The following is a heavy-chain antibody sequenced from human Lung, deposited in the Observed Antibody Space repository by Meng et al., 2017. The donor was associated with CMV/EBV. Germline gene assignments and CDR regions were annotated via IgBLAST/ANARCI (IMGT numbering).Heavy chain of an antibody. J-gene: IGHJ4*02. V-gene: IGHV3-48*03. CDR1: GFTFSSYE. CDR3: AREGVYYDSSGYLDY. CDR2: ISSSGSTI. Sequence: GGSLRLXCAASGFTFSSYEMNWVRQAPGKGLEWVSYISSSGSTIYYADSVKGRFTISRDNAKNSLYLQMNSLRAEDTAVYYCAREGVYYDSSGYLDYWGQRTLVTVSS. D-gene: IGHD3-22*01.